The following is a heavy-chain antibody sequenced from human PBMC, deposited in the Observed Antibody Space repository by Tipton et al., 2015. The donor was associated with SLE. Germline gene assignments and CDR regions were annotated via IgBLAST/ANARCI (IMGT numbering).Heavy chain of an antibody. J-gene: IGHJ3*01. V-gene: IGHV4-34*01. Sequence: TLSLTCAVYGGSFSGYYWNWIRQPPGKGLEWIGEINHSGSTNYNPSLKSRVTISFETSKNQLSLKLSSVATADTAVYYCARPGNYFDSSGHHDAFDAWGQGTMVTVSS. CDR3: ARPGNYFDSSGHHDAFDA. CDR1: GGSFSGYY. CDR2: INHSGST. D-gene: IGHD3-22*01.